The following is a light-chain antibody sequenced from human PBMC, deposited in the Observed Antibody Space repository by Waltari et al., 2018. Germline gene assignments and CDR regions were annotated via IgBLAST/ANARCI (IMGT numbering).Light chain of an antibody. V-gene: IGLV2-8*01. CDR1: SSDVGGFKY. CDR2: EVS. J-gene: IGLJ3*02. Sequence: QSALTQPPSASGSPGKSVPISCTGTSSDVGGFKYVSWFQQRPGKAPKVMIYEVSKRPSGVPDRFSGSKSGNTASLIVSGLQAEDEADYYCSSYAGSKFWVFGGGTKLTVL. CDR3: SSYAGSKFWV.